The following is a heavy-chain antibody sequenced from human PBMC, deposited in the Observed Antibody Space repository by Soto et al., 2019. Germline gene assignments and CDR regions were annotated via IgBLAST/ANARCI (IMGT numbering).Heavy chain of an antibody. V-gene: IGHV3-30*03. D-gene: IGHD6-6*01. Sequence: GGSLRLSCAASGFTFSSYGMHWVRQAPGKGLEWVAVISYDGSNKYYADSVKGRFTISRDNSKNTLYLQMNSLRAEDTAVYCCARVEGDSSSFYYGMDVWGQGTTVTSP. CDR1: GFTFSSYG. J-gene: IGHJ6*02. CDR3: ARVEGDSSSFYYGMDV. CDR2: ISYDGSNK.